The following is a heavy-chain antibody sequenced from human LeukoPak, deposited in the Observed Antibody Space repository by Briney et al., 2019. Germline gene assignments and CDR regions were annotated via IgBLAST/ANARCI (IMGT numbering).Heavy chain of an antibody. V-gene: IGHV1-69*05. CDR1: GGTFSSYA. Sequence: SVKVSCKASGGTFSSYAISWVRQAPGQGLEWMGGIIPIFGTANYAQKLQGRVTMTTDTSTSTAYMELRSLRSDDTAVYYCARGIAVAGILPRYFDYWGQGTLVTVSS. CDR2: IIPIFGTA. D-gene: IGHD6-19*01. CDR3: ARGIAVAGILPRYFDY. J-gene: IGHJ4*02.